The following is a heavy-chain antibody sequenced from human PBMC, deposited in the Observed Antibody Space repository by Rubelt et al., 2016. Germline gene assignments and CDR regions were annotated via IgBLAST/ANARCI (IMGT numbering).Heavy chain of an antibody. CDR3: AGVMLFGEWGLPYAFDI. J-gene: IGHJ3*02. CDR1: GGSISTYY. Sequence: QVQLQESGPGLVKPSETLSLSCTVSGGSISTYYWSWIRQPPATGLGWIGYIYSSGSTNYNPSSKSRDTISVDTSTNQFSLELSFVTAADTAVYYCAGVMLFGEWGLPYAFDIWGQGTMVTVSS. CDR2: IYSSGST. V-gene: IGHV4-59*01. D-gene: IGHD1-26*01.